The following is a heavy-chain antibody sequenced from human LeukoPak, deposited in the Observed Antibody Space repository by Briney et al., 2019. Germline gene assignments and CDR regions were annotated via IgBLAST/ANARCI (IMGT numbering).Heavy chain of an antibody. CDR3: ASPRDGYCSGGSCYSQYYYYYYGMDV. CDR2: IIPVFDTA. CDR1: GGSFSNYV. Sequence: SVKFSCKASGGSFSNYVLAWVRQAPGQGLEWVGGIIPVFDTANYAQKFQGRVTITTDESTSIAYMELSSLRSEDTAVYYCASPRDGYCSGGSCYSQYYYYYYGMDVWGQGTTVTVSS. D-gene: IGHD2-15*01. V-gene: IGHV1-69*05. J-gene: IGHJ6*02.